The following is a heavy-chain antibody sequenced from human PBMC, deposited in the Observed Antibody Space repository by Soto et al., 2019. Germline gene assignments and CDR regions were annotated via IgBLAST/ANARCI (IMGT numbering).Heavy chain of an antibody. J-gene: IGHJ4*02. CDR1: RFAFSYYG. D-gene: IGHD6-6*01. Sequence: QVHLVESGGGVVQPGGSLRLSCTTSRFAFSYYGLHWVRQAPGKGLEWVATNSPDGNNKNYADSVRGRFTISRDNSKNILYLEMNSMRVDDTAVYYCAKDHGEESSSPDDYWGQGTLVTVSS. V-gene: IGHV3-30*18. CDR2: NSPDGNNK. CDR3: AKDHGEESSSPDDY.